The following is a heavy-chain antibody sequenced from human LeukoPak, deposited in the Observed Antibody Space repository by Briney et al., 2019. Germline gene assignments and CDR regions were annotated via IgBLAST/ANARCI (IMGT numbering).Heavy chain of an antibody. J-gene: IGHJ4*02. CDR1: GYTFTSYG. CDR3: ARRLAAAGYLPDY. CDR2: MNPNSGNT. D-gene: IGHD6-13*01. V-gene: IGHV1-8*02. Sequence: ASVKVSCKASGYTFTSYGISWVQQAPGQGLEWMGWMNPNSGNTGFAQKFQGRVTMTRNTSVSTAYMELSSLRSEDTAVYYCARRLAAAGYLPDYWGQGTLVTVSS.